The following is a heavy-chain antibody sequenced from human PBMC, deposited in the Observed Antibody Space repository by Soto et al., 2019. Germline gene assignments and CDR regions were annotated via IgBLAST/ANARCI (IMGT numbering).Heavy chain of an antibody. J-gene: IGHJ6*02. Sequence: GGSLRLSCAASGFTFSSYGMHWVRQAPGKGLEWVAVIWYDGSNKYYADSVKGRFTISRDNSKNTLYLQMNSLRAEDTAVYYCARDSRYYYDSSGYYSPGYYYYGMDVWGQGTTVTVSS. D-gene: IGHD3-22*01. V-gene: IGHV3-33*01. CDR2: IWYDGSNK. CDR3: ARDSRYYYDSSGYYSPGYYYYGMDV. CDR1: GFTFSSYG.